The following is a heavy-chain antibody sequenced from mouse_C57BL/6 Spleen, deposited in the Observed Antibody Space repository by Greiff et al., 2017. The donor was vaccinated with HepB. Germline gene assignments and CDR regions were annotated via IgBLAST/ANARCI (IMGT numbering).Heavy chain of an antibody. CDR1: GYTFTSYW. CDR2: IDPSDSYT. J-gene: IGHJ3*01. V-gene: IGHV1-50*01. CDR3: ATYYSNYY. Sequence: VQLQQPGAELVKPGASVKLSCKASGYTFTSYWMQWVKQRPGQGLEWIGEIDPSDSYTNYNQKFKGKATLTVDTSSSTAYMQLSSLTSEDSAVYYCATYYSNYYWGQGTLVTVSA. D-gene: IGHD2-5*01.